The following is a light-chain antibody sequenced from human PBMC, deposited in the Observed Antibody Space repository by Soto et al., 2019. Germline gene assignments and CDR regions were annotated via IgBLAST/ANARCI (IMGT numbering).Light chain of an antibody. CDR2: EVA. J-gene: IGLJ1*01. CDR1: SGDVGSYSL. CDR3: CAYAGTRSYV. Sequence: VLTQPASVSGSPGQSITISCTGTSGDVGSYSLVSWYQQHPGKAPKLMIYEVAKRPSGVSSRFSGSKSGNTASLTISGLQAEDEADYYCCAYAGTRSYVFGTGTKVTVL. V-gene: IGLV2-23*02.